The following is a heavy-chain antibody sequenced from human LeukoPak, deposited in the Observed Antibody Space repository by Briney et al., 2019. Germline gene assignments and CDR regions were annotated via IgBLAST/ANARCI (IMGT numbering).Heavy chain of an antibody. J-gene: IGHJ4*02. CDR2: INPNSGGT. V-gene: IGHV1-2*02. CDR3: ARDHGSAYYRAPRH. D-gene: IGHD3-10*01. Sequence: ASVKVSCKASGYTFTGYYMHWVRQAPGQGLEWMGWINPNSGGTNYAQKFQGRVTMTRDTSISTAYMELSRLRSDDTAVYCCARDHGSAYYRAPRHWGQGTLVTVSS. CDR1: GYTFTGYY.